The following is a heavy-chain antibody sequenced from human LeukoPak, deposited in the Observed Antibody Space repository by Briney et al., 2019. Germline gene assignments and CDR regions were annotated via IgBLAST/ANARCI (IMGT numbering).Heavy chain of an antibody. Sequence: GGSLRLSCAASGFTFSSYAMTWVRQAPGKGLEWVSTISGSGGTYYADSVKGRFTISRDNSKNTLYLQMNSLRAEDTAEYYCIKEISMTPPFDYWGQGTLVTVS. CDR3: IKEISMTPPFDY. V-gene: IGHV3-23*01. D-gene: IGHD2-15*01. CDR1: GFTFSSYA. CDR2: ISGSGGT. J-gene: IGHJ4*02.